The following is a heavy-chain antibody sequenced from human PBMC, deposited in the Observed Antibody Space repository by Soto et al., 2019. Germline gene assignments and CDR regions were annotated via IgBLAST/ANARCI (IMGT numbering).Heavy chain of an antibody. V-gene: IGHV1-69*01. Sequence: QVQLVQSGAEVKKPGSSVKVSCKASGGTFSSYAISWVRQAPGQGLEWMGGITPIFGTANYAQKFQGRVTITADESTSTASMELSSLRSEDTAVYYCARGGNLGYYYYGMDVWGQGSMVTVSS. D-gene: IGHD2-15*01. CDR1: GGTFSSYA. CDR2: ITPIFGTA. CDR3: ARGGNLGYYYYGMDV. J-gene: IGHJ6*02.